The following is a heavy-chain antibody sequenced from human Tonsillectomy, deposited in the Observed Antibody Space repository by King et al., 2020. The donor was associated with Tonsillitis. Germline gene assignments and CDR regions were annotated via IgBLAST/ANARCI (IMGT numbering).Heavy chain of an antibody. CDR1: GFTFSSYA. V-gene: IGHV3-23*04. CDR3: AKEHYISGYYLNYFDY. J-gene: IGHJ4*02. Sequence: VQLVESGGGLVQPGGSLRLSCAASGFTFSSYAMSWVRQAPGKGLEWVSVIIVSGDSTIYADSVKGRFNISRDNSKNTLYLQMNSLGVEDTALYYCAKEHYISGYYLNYFDYWGQGTLVTVSS. D-gene: IGHD3-22*01. CDR2: IIVSGDST.